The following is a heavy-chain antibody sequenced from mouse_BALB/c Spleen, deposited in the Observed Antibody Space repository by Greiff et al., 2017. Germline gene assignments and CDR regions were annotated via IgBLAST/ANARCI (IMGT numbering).Heavy chain of an antibody. Sequence: EVQGVESGGGLVKPGGSLKLSCAASGFTFSSYAMSWVRQTPEKRLEWVASISSGGSTYYPDSVKGRFTISRDNARNILYLQMSSLRSEDTAMYYCARGGNYVSWFAYGGQGTLVTVSA. CDR2: ISSGGST. V-gene: IGHV5-6-5*01. CDR3: ARGGNYVSWFAY. J-gene: IGHJ3*01. D-gene: IGHD2-1*01. CDR1: GFTFSSYA.